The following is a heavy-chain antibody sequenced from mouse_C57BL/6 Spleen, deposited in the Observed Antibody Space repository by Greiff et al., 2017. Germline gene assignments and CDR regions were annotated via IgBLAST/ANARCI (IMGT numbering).Heavy chain of an antibody. D-gene: IGHD2-4*01. V-gene: IGHV14-2*01. CDR2: IDPEDGDT. J-gene: IGHJ3*01. Sequence: EVQLQQSGAELVKPGASVKLSCTASGFTINDYYMHWVKQRTEQGLEWIGRIDPEDGDTKYAPKFQGKATITADTSSNTAYLQLSSLTAEDTGVYYGAGDDYDGGWFEDWGQGTMVTVSA. CDR1: GFTINDYY. CDR3: AGDDYDGGWFED.